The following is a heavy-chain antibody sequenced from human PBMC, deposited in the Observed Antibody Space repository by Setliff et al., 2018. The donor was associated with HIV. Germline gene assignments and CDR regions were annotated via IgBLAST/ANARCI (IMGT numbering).Heavy chain of an antibody. CDR1: AYSISSGYY. V-gene: IGHV4-38-2*01. Sequence: SETLSLTCAVSAYSISSGYYWGRIRQPPGKGLEWIGSIYHSGSTYYNPSLMSRVTISVDTSKNQFSLKLRSVTAAGTAVYYCARQWRDQYNSGVSTEYFQHWGLGTLVTVSS. D-gene: IGHD3-22*01. CDR3: ARQWRDQYNSGVSTEYFQH. J-gene: IGHJ1*01. CDR2: IYHSGST.